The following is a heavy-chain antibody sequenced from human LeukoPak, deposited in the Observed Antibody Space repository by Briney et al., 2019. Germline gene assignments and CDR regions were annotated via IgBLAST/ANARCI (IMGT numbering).Heavy chain of an antibody. Sequence: HPGGSLRLSCAAFGFTFSSYGMHWVRQAPGKGLEWVAVIWYDGSNKYYADSVKGRFTISRDNSKNTLYLQMNSLRAEDTAVYYCAKEGLPYYDSEWYFDYWGQGTLVTVSS. V-gene: IGHV3-33*06. CDR3: AKEGLPYYDSEWYFDY. J-gene: IGHJ4*02. CDR2: IWYDGSNK. D-gene: IGHD3-22*01. CDR1: GFTFSSYG.